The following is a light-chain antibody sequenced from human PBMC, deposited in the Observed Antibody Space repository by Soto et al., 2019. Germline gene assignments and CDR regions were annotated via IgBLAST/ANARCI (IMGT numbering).Light chain of an antibody. J-gene: IGLJ1*01. Sequence: QSALTQPASGSGCPGQSSTISCTGTSSDVGGYNYVSWYLHHPGKAPKLMIFDVSNRPSGVSTRFSGSKSGNTASLTISGLQPEDEADYYCSSYTTSNTRQIVFGTGTKVTVL. V-gene: IGLV2-14*03. CDR3: SSYTTSNTRQIV. CDR1: SSDVGGYNY. CDR2: DVS.